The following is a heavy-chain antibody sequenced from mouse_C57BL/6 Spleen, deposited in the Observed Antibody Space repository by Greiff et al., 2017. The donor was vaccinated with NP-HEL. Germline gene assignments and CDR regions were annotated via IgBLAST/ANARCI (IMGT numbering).Heavy chain of an antibody. D-gene: IGHD2-3*01. Sequence: QVHVKQPGTELVKPGASVKLSCKASGYTFTSYWMHWVKQRPGQGLEWIGNINPSNGGTNYNEKFKSKATLTVDKSSSTAYMQLSSLTSEDSAVYYCARWPDGYFWYFDVWGTGTTVTVSS. CDR3: ARWPDGYFWYFDV. J-gene: IGHJ1*03. CDR1: GYTFTSYW. V-gene: IGHV1-53*01. CDR2: INPSNGGT.